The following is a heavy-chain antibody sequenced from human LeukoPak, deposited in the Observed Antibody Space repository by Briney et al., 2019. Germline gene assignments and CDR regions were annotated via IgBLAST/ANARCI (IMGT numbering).Heavy chain of an antibody. J-gene: IGHJ4*02. Sequence: PGGSLRLSCAVSGITLSNYGMSWVRQALGKGLEWVAGISGGGGGTSYADSVKGRFTISRDNPKNTLYLQMNNLRAEDTAVYFCAKRGVVIRVILVGFHKEAYYFDSWGQGALVTVSS. CDR2: ISGGGGGT. CDR1: GITLSNYG. D-gene: IGHD3-22*01. CDR3: AKRGVVIRVILVGFHKEAYYFDS. V-gene: IGHV3-23*01.